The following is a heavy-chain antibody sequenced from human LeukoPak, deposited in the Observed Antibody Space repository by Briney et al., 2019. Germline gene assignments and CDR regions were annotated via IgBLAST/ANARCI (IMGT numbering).Heavy chain of an antibody. CDR1: GFTFSDYY. CDR3: ARGLYDFWSGYPYYYYYGMDV. V-gene: IGHV3-11*01. Sequence: GGSLRLSCAASGFTFSDYYMSWIRQAPGKGLEWVSYISSSGSTIYYADSVKGRFTISRDNAKNSLYLQMNSLRAEDTAVYYCARGLYDFWSGYPYYYYYGMDVWGQGTTVTASS. J-gene: IGHJ6*02. CDR2: ISSSGSTI. D-gene: IGHD3-3*01.